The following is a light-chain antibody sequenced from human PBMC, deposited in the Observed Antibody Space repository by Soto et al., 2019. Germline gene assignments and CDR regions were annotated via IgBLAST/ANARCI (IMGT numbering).Light chain of an antibody. V-gene: IGLV2-11*01. CDR1: SSDVGAYNY. CDR3: CSYAGSYSWV. CDR2: DVS. Sequence: QSVLTQPRSVCGSPGQSVTISCTGTSSDVGAYNYVSWYQHHPGKAPKVMIYDVSERPSGVPDRFSGSKSDNKASLTISGLQAEDEADYYCCSYAGSYSWVFGGGTKLTVL. J-gene: IGLJ3*02.